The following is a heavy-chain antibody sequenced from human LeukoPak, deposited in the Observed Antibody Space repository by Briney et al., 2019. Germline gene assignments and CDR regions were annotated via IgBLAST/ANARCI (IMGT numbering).Heavy chain of an antibody. Sequence: PSETLSLTCAVYGGSFSGYYWSWIRQPPGKGLEWIGEINHSGSTNYNPSLKSRVTISVDTSKNQFSLKLSSVTAADTAVYYCARQERGDTIFGVVNWFDPWGQGTLVTVSS. V-gene: IGHV4-34*01. CDR2: INHSGST. CDR3: ARQERGDTIFGVVNWFDP. D-gene: IGHD3-3*01. CDR1: GGSFSGYY. J-gene: IGHJ5*02.